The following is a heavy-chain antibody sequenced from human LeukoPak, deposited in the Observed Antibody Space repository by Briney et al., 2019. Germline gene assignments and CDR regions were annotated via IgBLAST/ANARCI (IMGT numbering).Heavy chain of an antibody. Sequence: PGGSLRLSCAASGFTFSSYWMSWVRQAPGKGLGWVANIKQDGSEKHYVDSVKGRFTISRDNAKNSLYLQMTSLTAEDTAIYYCATYRQVLLPFESWGQGTLVTVSS. V-gene: IGHV3-7*03. D-gene: IGHD2-8*02. CDR3: ATYRQVLLPFES. CDR1: GFTFSSYW. CDR2: IKQDGSEK. J-gene: IGHJ4*02.